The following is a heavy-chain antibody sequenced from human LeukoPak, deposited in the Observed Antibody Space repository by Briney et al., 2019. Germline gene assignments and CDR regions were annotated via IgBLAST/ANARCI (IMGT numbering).Heavy chain of an antibody. V-gene: IGHV3-30*03. D-gene: IGHD2-15*01. CDR3: ARVIGNCSGGSCRIYYFDY. J-gene: IGHJ4*02. Sequence: GGSLRLSCAASGFTFSIYGMHWVRQAPGKGLEWVTVISYEGSNRYYADSVKGRFTISRDNSKNTLCLQMNSLRAEDTAVYYCARVIGNCSGGSCRIYYFDYWGQGTLVTVSS. CDR1: GFTFSIYG. CDR2: ISYEGSNR.